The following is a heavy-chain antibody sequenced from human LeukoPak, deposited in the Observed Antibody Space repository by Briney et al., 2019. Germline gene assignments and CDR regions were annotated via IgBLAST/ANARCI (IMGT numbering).Heavy chain of an antibody. D-gene: IGHD1-26*01. Sequence: GGSLRLSCAASGFTFSSYAMSWVRQAPGKGLEWVSTISASGGTTYYADSVKGRFTISRDRSKNTLYLQMDSLRAEDTAVYYCAKDWWDEWGQGTLVTVSS. J-gene: IGHJ4*02. CDR3: AKDWWDE. CDR1: GFTFSSYA. V-gene: IGHV3-23*01. CDR2: ISASGGTT.